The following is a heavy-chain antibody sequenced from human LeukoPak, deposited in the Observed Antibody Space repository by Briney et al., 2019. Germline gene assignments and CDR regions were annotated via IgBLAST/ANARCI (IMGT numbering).Heavy chain of an antibody. D-gene: IGHD3-22*01. Sequence: GGSLRLSCEASGFTFSRYWMHWVRQAPGKGLVWVSRIKSDGKTNYADSVKGRFTISRGNAKNTVSLQMDSLRAEDTGVYYCARAPSEVGGYYPEYFRHWGQGTLVTVSS. J-gene: IGHJ1*01. CDR2: IKSDGKT. V-gene: IGHV3-74*01. CDR3: ARAPSEVGGYYPEYFRH. CDR1: GFTFSRYW.